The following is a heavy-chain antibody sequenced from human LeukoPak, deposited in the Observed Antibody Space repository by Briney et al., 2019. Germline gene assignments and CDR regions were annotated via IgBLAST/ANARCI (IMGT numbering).Heavy chain of an antibody. CDR2: IYHSGST. CDR3: ARDRRYSGSYFDY. J-gene: IGHJ4*02. CDR1: GYSISSGYY. D-gene: IGHD1-26*01. V-gene: IGHV4-38-2*02. Sequence: SETLSLTCTVSGYSISSGYYWGWIRQPPGKGLEWIGSIYHSGSTYYNPSLKSRVTISVDTSKNQFSLKLSSVTAADTAVYYCARDRRYSGSYFDYWGQGTLVTVSS.